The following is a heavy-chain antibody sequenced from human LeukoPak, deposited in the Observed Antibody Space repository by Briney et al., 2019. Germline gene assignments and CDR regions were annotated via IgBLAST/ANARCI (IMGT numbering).Heavy chain of an antibody. D-gene: IGHD5-12*01. CDR3: AKVGDHYSGYDD. CDR2: IKQDGSEK. J-gene: IGHJ4*02. CDR1: GFTFSSYW. V-gene: IGHV3-7*01. Sequence: HPGGSLRLSCAASGFTFSSYWMSWVRQAPGKGLEWVANIKQDGSEKYYVDSVKGRFTISRDNSKNTLYLQMNSLRAEDTAVYYCAKVGDHYSGYDDWGQGTLVTVSS.